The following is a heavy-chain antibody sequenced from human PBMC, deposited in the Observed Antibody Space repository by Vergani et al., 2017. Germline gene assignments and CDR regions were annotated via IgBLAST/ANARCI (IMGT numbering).Heavy chain of an antibody. J-gene: IGHJ4*02. Sequence: EVQLVESGGGLIQPGGSLRLSCAASGFTVSSNYMSWVRQAPGKGLEWVSVIYSGGSTYYADSVKGRFTISRDNSKNTLYLQMNSLRAEDTAVYYCAKDGPAVAGLFDYWGQGTLVTVSS. V-gene: IGHV3-53*01. CDR3: AKDGPAVAGLFDY. CDR1: GFTVSSNY. CDR2: IYSGGST. D-gene: IGHD6-19*01.